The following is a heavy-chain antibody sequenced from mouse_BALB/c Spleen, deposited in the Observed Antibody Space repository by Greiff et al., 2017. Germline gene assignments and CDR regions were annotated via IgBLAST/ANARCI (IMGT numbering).Heavy chain of an antibody. CDR3: ARSGGPLSMDY. D-gene: IGHD6-5*01. CDR1: GYTFTSYV. V-gene: IGHV1-14*01. J-gene: IGHJ4*01. Sequence: VQLKQSGPELVKPGASVKMSCKASGYTFTSYVMHWVKQKPGQGLEWIGYINPYNDGTKYNEKFKGKATLTSDKSSSTAYMELSSLTSEDSAVYYCARSGGPLSMDYWGQGTSVTVSS. CDR2: INPYNDGT.